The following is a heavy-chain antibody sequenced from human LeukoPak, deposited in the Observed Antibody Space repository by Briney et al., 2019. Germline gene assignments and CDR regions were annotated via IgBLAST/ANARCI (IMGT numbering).Heavy chain of an antibody. V-gene: IGHV3-7*01. CDR1: GFTFSSRDW. CDR3: ARVAAAGTFWRLNWFDP. Sequence: PGGSLRLSCVASGFTFSSRDWMTWVRQAPGKGLEWVANIKQDGSEKNYVDSVKGRFTISRDNAKNSVDLQMNSLRVEDTAVYYCARVAAAGTFWRLNWFDPWGQGTLVTVSS. D-gene: IGHD6-13*01. CDR2: IKQDGSEK. J-gene: IGHJ5*02.